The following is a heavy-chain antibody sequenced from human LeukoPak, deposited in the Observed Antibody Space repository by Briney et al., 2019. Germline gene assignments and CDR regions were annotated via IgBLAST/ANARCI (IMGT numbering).Heavy chain of an antibody. CDR2: IHQSGDT. Sequence: PSETLSLTCTVSGGSITSGGYYWSWIRQSPGKGLEWIGYIHQSGDTYSNPSLKSRVTISVDTSKNQFSLKLSSVTAADTAVYYCARGRYGWLPFDYWGQGTLVTVSS. D-gene: IGHD3-16*01. J-gene: IGHJ4*02. CDR3: ARGRYGWLPFDY. CDR1: GGSITSGGYY. V-gene: IGHV4-30-2*06.